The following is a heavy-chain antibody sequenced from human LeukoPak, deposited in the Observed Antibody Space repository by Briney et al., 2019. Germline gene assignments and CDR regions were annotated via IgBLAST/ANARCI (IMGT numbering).Heavy chain of an antibody. Sequence: GASLKISCKGTGYRFISYWIGWVRQLPGKGLEWMGIIYPGDSDTRYSPSFQGQVTISADKSISTAYLQWSSLKALDTAMYYRSKNDSYYYYMDGWGKGTTVTVSS. CDR2: IYPGDSDT. CDR1: GYRFISYW. J-gene: IGHJ6*03. V-gene: IGHV5-51*01. CDR3: SKNDSYYYYMDG.